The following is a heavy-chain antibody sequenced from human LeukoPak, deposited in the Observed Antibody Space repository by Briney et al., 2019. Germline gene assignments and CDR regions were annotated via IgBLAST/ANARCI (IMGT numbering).Heavy chain of an antibody. V-gene: IGHV3-7*01. CDR1: GFTFSSYW. CDR3: ARADIVVVPAAYHYYYYYGMDV. Sequence: GGSLRFSGAAYGFTFSSYWLGWVPQAPGKGLEWGANIKHDGSKKYYVHPVKGRFTISTDNAKNSLYLQMNSQRAEDTAVYYCARADIVVVPAAYHYYYYYGMDVWGQGTTVTVSS. CDR2: IKHDGSKK. D-gene: IGHD2-2*01. J-gene: IGHJ6*02.